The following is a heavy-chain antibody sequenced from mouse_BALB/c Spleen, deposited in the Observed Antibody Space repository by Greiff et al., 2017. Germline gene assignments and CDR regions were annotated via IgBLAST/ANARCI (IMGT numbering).Heavy chain of an antibody. D-gene: IGHD2-3*01. CDR3: ARVYDYDAMDY. J-gene: IGHJ4*01. CDR2: IRNKANGYTT. V-gene: IGHV7-3*02. CDR1: GFTFTDYY. Sequence: EVKLVESGGGLVQPGGSLRLSCATSGFTFTDYYMSWVRQPPGKALEWLGFIRNKANGYTTEYSASVKGRFTISRDNSQSILYLQMNTLRAEDSATYYCARVYDYDAMDYWGQGTSVTVSS.